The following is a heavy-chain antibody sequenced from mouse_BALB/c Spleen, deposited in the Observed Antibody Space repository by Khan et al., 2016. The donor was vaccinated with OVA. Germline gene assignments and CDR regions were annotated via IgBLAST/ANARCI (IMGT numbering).Heavy chain of an antibody. V-gene: IGHV1-7*01. CDR3: GRAGYGSFAY. J-gene: IGHJ3*01. Sequence: QVRLQQSGAELAKPGASVKMSCKASGYTFTSYWMHWVKQRPGQGLEWIGYINPSTGYTENNQKFKDKATLTADKSSSTAYMQLTSLTSEDSAVYYCGRAGYGSFAYWGQGTLATVSA. CDR1: GYTFTSYW. D-gene: IGHD2-2*01. CDR2: INPSTGYT.